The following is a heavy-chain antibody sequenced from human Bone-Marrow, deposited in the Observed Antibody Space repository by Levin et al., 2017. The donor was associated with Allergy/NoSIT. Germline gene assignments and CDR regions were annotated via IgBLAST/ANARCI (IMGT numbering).Heavy chain of an antibody. CDR1: GFTFSSYW. CDR3: ARDRGYCSSTSCRNWFDP. Sequence: PGGSLRLSCAASGFTFSSYWMHWVRQAPGKGLVWVSRINSDGSSTSYADSVKGRFTISRDNAKNTLYLQMNSLRAEDTAVYYCARDRGYCSSTSCRNWFDPWGQGTLVTVSS. J-gene: IGHJ5*02. CDR2: INSDGSST. D-gene: IGHD2-2*01. V-gene: IGHV3-74*01.